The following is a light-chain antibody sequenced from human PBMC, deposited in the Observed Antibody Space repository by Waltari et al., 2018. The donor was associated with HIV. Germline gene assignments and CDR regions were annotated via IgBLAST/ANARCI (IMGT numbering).Light chain of an antibody. V-gene: IGKV1D-16*01. J-gene: IGKJ4*01. CDR3: QQYSTYPLT. Sequence: DIQMTQSPSSLSASVGDRITITCRASQDISTWLAWFQQKPGEAPKSLIYATSKLQSGVPLRFSGSASGTDFTLTINSLQPEDFATYYCQQYSTYPLTFGGGTKVEIK. CDR1: QDISTW. CDR2: ATS.